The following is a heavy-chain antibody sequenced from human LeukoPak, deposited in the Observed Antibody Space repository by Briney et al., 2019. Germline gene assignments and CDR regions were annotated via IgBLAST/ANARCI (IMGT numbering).Heavy chain of an antibody. D-gene: IGHD1-26*01. V-gene: IGHV5-51*01. CDR2: IYPGDSGT. Sequence: GESLKISRKVSGYSFPNYWIGWVRQMPGKGLEWMNIIYPGDSGTRYSPSFQGQVTISADKSNNTAYLQWTSPKASDTAMYYCARLTGSYYSAFDIWGKGQWSPSLQ. CDR1: GYSFPNYW. J-gene: IGHJ3*02. CDR3: ARLTGSYYSAFDI.